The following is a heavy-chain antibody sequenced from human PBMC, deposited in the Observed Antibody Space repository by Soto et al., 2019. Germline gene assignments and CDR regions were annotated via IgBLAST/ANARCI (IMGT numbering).Heavy chain of an antibody. Sequence: EVQLVESGGGLVQPGGSLRLSCAASGFTVSGYWMSWVRQAPGKGLEWVANIKQDGSEQFYVDSVKGRFTISRDNAKNSLYLQMNSLRAEDTAVYYCAREAVWGQGTTVTVSS. CDR2: IKQDGSEQ. J-gene: IGHJ6*02. V-gene: IGHV3-7*05. CDR3: AREAV. CDR1: GFTVSGYW.